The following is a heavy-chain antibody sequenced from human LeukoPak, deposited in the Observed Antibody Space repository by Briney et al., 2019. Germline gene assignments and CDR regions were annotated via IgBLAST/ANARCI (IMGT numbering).Heavy chain of an antibody. J-gene: IGHJ3*02. CDR1: GDSISSYY. D-gene: IGHD2-15*01. CDR2: IYYSGST. CDR3: ARDFGYCSGGSCYHDAFDI. Sequence: SDTLSLTCTVSGDSISSYYWGWIRQPPGKALKWIGYIYYSGSTNYNPSLKSRVTISVDTSKNQFSMKLSSVTAADTGVYYCARDFGYCSGGSCYHDAFDIWGQGTMVTVSS. V-gene: IGHV4-59*01.